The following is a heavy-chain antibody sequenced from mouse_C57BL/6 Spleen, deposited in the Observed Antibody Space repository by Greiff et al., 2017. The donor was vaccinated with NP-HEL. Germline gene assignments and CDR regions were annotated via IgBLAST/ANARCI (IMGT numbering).Heavy chain of an antibody. CDR2: INPSSGYT. CDR1: GYTFTSYW. J-gene: IGHJ4*01. D-gene: IGHD2-4*01. CDR3: ARRGITPYYAMDY. V-gene: IGHV1-7*01. Sequence: QVQLKQSGAELAKPGASVKLSCKASGYTFTSYWMHWVKQRPGQGLEWIGYINPSSGYTKYNQKFKDKATLTADKSSSTAYMQLSSLTYEDSAVYYCARRGITPYYAMDYWGQGTSVTVSS.